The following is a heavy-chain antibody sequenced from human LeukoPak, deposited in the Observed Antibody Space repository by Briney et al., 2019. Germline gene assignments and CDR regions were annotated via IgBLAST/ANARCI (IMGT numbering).Heavy chain of an antibody. CDR3: ARRPTITYYYYYYMDV. D-gene: IGHD3-9*01. V-gene: IGHV4-34*01. Sequence: ASETLSLTCAVYGGSFSGYYWSWIRQPPGKGLEWIGEINHSGSTNYNPSLKSRVTISVDTSKNQSSLKLSSVTAADTAVYYCARRPTITYYYYYYMDVWGKGTTVTISS. CDR2: INHSGST. J-gene: IGHJ6*03. CDR1: GGSFSGYY.